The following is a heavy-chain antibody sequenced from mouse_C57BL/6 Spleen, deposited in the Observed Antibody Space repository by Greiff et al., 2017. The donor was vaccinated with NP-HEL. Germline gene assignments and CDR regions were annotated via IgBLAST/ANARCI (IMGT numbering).Heavy chain of an antibody. J-gene: IGHJ1*03. D-gene: IGHD1-1*01. Sequence: EVQLQQSGPELVKPGASVKIPYNMDWVKQSHGKSLEWIGDINPNNGGTIYNQKFKGKATLTVVKSSSTAYMELRSLTSEDTAVYYCARKGIYYGSSYWYFDVWGTGTTVTVSS. CDR3: ARKGIYYGSSYWYFDV. CDR2: INPNNGGT. CDR1: N. V-gene: IGHV1-18*01.